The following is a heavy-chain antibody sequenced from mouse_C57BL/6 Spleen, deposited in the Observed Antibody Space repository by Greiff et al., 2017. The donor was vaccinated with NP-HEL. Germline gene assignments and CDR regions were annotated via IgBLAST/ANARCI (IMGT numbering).Heavy chain of an antibody. CDR2: INPNNGGT. V-gene: IGHV1-22*01. Sequence: VQLQQSGPELVKPGASVKMSCKASGYTFTDYNMHWVKQSHGKSLEWIGYINPNNGGTSYNQKFKGKATLTVNKSSSTAYMELRSLTSEDSAVYYCARSITTVALGDYFDYWGKGTTLTVSS. CDR1: GYTFTDYN. D-gene: IGHD1-1*01. J-gene: IGHJ2*01. CDR3: ARSITTVALGDYFDY.